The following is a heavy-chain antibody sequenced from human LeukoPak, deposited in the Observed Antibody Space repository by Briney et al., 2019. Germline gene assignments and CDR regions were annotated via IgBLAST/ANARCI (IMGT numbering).Heavy chain of an antibody. D-gene: IGHD3-22*01. J-gene: IGHJ4*02. CDR2: IYSGGST. CDR1: GGSISTSSYS. V-gene: IGHV4-39*01. CDR3: ARQVYRGSGHSSGYYGPYFDY. Sequence: SETLSLTCTVSGGSISTSSYSWGWIRQPPGKGLEWIGSIYSGGSTYYSPSLKGRVTFSVDTSNNQFSLKLNSLTAADTALYFCARQVYRGSGHSSGYYGPYFDYWGQGTLVTVSS.